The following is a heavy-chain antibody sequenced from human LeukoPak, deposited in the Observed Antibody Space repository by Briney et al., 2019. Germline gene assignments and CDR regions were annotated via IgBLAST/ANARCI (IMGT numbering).Heavy chain of an antibody. V-gene: IGHV1-18*01. CDR1: GYTLTSYG. CDR3: ARQSSDFWSGYYPGSHYYMDV. Sequence: GASVKVSCKASGYTLTSYGISWGRQAPGQGVEWMGWISAYNGNTNYAQKLQGRVTMTTDTSTSTAYMELRSLRSDDTAVYYCARQSSDFWSGYYPGSHYYMDVWGKGTTVTVSS. J-gene: IGHJ6*03. CDR2: ISAYNGNT. D-gene: IGHD3-3*01.